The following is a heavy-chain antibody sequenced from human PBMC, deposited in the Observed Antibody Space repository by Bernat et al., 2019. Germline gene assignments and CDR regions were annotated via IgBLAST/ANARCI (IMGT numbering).Heavy chain of an antibody. J-gene: IGHJ4*02. D-gene: IGHD6-19*01. CDR1: GFTFSSYG. CDR3: AKDLQTYSSGWYSFDY. Sequence: QVQLVESGGGVVQPGRSLRLSCAASGFTFSSYGMHWVRQAPVKGLEWVAVISYDGSNKYYADSVKGRFTISRDNSKNTLYLQMNSLRAEDTAVYYCAKDLQTYSSGWYSFDYWGQGTLVTVSS. V-gene: IGHV3-30*18. CDR2: ISYDGSNK.